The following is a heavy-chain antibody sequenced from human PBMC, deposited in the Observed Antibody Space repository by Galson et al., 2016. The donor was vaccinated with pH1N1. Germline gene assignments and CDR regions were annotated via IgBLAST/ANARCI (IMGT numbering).Heavy chain of an antibody. J-gene: IGHJ4*02. D-gene: IGHD2-2*01. CDR1: GFSFSDYW. CDR3: VRAIGGDASY. Sequence: SLRLSCAASGFSFSDYWISWVRQAPGEGLEWVANIKQDGSEIYYVDSVKGRCTISRDNAKNSVSLQMNSLRVEDTGVYYCVRAIGGDASYWGQGTLVTVSS. CDR2: IKQDGSEI. V-gene: IGHV3-7*01.